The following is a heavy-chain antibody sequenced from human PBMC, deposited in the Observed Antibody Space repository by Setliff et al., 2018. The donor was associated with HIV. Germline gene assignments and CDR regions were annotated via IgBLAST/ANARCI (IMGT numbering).Heavy chain of an antibody. Sequence: PSETLSLTCTVSGGSINSGSYYWNWIRQPAGKGLEWIGHIYASGSTNYNPSLKSRVTMSVDTSKNQFSLTLTSVTAADTAVYYCVRGYCSSTTCYEDYYYMDVWGKGSTVTVSS. CDR3: VRGYCSSTTCYEDYYYMDV. J-gene: IGHJ6*03. D-gene: IGHD2-2*01. CDR1: GGSINSGSYY. CDR2: IYASGST. V-gene: IGHV4-61*10.